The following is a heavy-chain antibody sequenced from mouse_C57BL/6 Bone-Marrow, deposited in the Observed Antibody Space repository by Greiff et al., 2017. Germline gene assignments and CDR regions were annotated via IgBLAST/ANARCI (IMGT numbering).Heavy chain of an antibody. D-gene: IGHD2-4*01. CDR3: ASPYDYDRYAMDY. Sequence: QVQLQQPGAELVRPGTSVKLSCKASGYTFTSYWMHWVKQRPGQGLEWIGVIDPSDSYTNYNQKFKGKATLTVDTSSSTAYMQLSSLTSEDSAVXYCASPYDYDRYAMDYWGQGTSVTVSS. CDR1: GYTFTSYW. V-gene: IGHV1-59*01. CDR2: IDPSDSYT. J-gene: IGHJ4*01.